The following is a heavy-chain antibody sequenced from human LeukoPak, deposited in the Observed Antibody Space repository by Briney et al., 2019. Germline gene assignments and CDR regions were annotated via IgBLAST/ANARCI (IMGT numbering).Heavy chain of an antibody. J-gene: IGHJ4*02. D-gene: IGHD3-10*01. Sequence: QPGGSLRLSCAASGFTFSSYEMNWVRQAPGKGLEWVSYISSSGSTIYYADSVKGRFTISRDNAKNSLYLQMNSLRAEDTAVYYCARGLDNYGSGSSDWGQGTLVTVSS. CDR1: GFTFSSYE. CDR3: ARGLDNYGSGSSD. V-gene: IGHV3-48*03. CDR2: ISSSGSTI.